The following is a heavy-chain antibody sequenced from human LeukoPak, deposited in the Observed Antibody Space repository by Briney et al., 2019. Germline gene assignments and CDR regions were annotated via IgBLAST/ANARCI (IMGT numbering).Heavy chain of an antibody. D-gene: IGHD1-26*01. V-gene: IGHV1-2*06. CDR2: INPNSGGT. CDR1: GYTFTSNY. J-gene: IGHJ6*02. CDR3: AREGATGGIWNYYYYGMDV. Sequence: GASVKVSCKASGYTFTSNYIHWVRQAPGQGLEWMGRINPNSGGTNYAQKFQGRVTMTRDTSISTAYMELSRLRSDDTAVYYCAREGATGGIWNYYYYGMDVWGQGTTVTVSS.